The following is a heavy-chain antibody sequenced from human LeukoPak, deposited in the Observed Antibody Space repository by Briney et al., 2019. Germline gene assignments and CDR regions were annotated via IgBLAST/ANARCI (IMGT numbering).Heavy chain of an antibody. V-gene: IGHV1-18*01. CDR2: ISAYNGNT. CDR3: ARDLRTAVAGNWFDP. Sequence: ASVTVSCKASGYTFTSYDISWLRQAPGQGLEWMGWISAYNGNTNYAQKFQGRVTMTTDTSKSTAYMELRSLRSDDTAVYYCARDLRTAVAGNWFDPWGQGTLVTVSS. J-gene: IGHJ5*02. D-gene: IGHD6-19*01. CDR1: GYTFTSYD.